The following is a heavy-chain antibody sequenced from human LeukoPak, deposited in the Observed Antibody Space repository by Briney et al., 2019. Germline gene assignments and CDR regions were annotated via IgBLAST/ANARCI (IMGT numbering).Heavy chain of an antibody. Sequence: GGSLRLSCAASGFTFSSYGMHWVRQAPGKGLEWVSYISSSSGAIYYADSVKGRFTISRDNAKNSLYLQMNSLRDDDTAVYYCARDFYDSSGYSHDCWGQGTLVTVSS. CDR3: ARDFYDSSGYSHDC. J-gene: IGHJ4*02. D-gene: IGHD3-22*01. V-gene: IGHV3-48*02. CDR1: GFTFSSYG. CDR2: ISSSSGAI.